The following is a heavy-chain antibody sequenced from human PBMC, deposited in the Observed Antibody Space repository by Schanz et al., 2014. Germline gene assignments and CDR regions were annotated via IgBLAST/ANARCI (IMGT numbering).Heavy chain of an antibody. D-gene: IGHD6-6*01. J-gene: IGHJ6*02. V-gene: IGHV3-23*04. CDR2: ITSNGGGT. Sequence: EVQLVESGGGLVQPGGSLRLSCEASGFTFSNYNMNWVRQAPGKGLEWVSTITSNGGGTYYADSVKGRFTISRDNAKNTLYLQMNSLRVEDTAEYYCAKNWKGHHITGRPGWSDGMDVWGQGTTVTVSS. CDR3: AKNWKGHHITGRPGWSDGMDV. CDR1: GFTFSNYN.